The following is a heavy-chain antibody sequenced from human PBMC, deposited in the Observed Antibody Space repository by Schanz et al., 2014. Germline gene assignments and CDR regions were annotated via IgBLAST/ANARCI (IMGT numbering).Heavy chain of an antibody. D-gene: IGHD3-9*01. CDR3: AKHVRSLTGNDY. CDR2: ISGSGVST. CDR1: GFTFSNHA. Sequence: EVHLLESGGGLVQPGGSLRLSCAASGFTFSNHALSWVRQAPGKGLEWISAISGSGVSTHYADSVKGRFTISRDNSKNTLYLQVNSLRAEDTAVYYCAKHVRSLTGNDYWGQGTLXTVSS. V-gene: IGHV3-23*01. J-gene: IGHJ4*02.